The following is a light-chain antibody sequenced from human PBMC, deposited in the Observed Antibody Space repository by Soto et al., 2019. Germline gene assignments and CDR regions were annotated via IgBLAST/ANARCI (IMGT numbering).Light chain of an antibody. J-gene: IGKJ1*01. Sequence: DIQMTQSPSSLSASVGDRVTITCRASQGIGSDLGWYQQKPGKAPKCLISATSSLQSGVPSRFSGSGSVTEFTLTSSSLQPEDCANYYCLRHHGCPRTFGQGTKVEIK. CDR3: LRHHGCPRT. CDR1: QGIGSD. V-gene: IGKV1-17*01. CDR2: ATS.